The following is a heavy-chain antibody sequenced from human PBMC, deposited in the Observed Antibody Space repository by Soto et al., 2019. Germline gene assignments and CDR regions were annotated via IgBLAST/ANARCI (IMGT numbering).Heavy chain of an antibody. CDR2: ISGSGGST. V-gene: IGHV3-23*01. J-gene: IGHJ4*02. CDR3: AVPTGIEVTGPDY. CDR1: GFTFSSYA. Sequence: EVQLLESGGGLVQTGGSLRLSCAASGFTFSSYAMSWVRQAPGKGLQWVSAISGSGGSTYYADSVKGRFTISRDNSNNTLHLQMNSLRAEDTAVYYCAVPTGIEVTGPDYLGQGTLVTVSS. D-gene: IGHD6-19*01.